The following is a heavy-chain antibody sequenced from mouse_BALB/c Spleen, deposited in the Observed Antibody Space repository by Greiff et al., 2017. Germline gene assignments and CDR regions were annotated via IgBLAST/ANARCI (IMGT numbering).Heavy chain of an antibody. CDR1: GYTFTSYW. Sequence: QVQLQQPGAELVKPGASVKMSCKASGYTFTSYWINWVKQRPGQGLEWIGQIYPGDGDTNYNGKFKGKATLTADKSSSTAYMQLSSLTSEDSAVYFCARGYHCGPWYFDYWGQGTTRTVSS. CDR3: ARGYHCGPWYFDY. CDR2: IYPGDGDT. V-gene: IGHV1-80*01. J-gene: IGHJ2*01.